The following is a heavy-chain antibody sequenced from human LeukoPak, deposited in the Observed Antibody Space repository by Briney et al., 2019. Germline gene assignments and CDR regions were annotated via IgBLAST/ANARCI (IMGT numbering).Heavy chain of an antibody. CDR1: GDSISSSNW. D-gene: IGHD6-19*01. CDR3: ARFGSGWYGFDY. CDR2: IYHSGST. Sequence: PSETLALTCAVSGDSISSSNWWSWVRQPPGKGLEWIGEIYHSGSTNYNPSLRSRVTISVDKSKNQFSLKLSSVTAAGTAVYYCARFGSGWYGFDYWGQGTLVSVSS. V-gene: IGHV4-4*02. J-gene: IGHJ4*02.